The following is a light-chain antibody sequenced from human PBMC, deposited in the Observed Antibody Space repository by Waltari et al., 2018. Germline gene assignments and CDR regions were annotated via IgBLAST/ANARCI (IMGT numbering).Light chain of an antibody. CDR2: DAS. CDR1: QSVSNS. J-gene: IGKJ3*01. Sequence: EVVLTQSPATLSLSPGERATLSCRASQSVSNSLAWYRQKPGQAPSLLIYDASTRAAGIPGRFSGSGSGTDFTLTISSLEPEDFAVYYCQQFNTYPIPFGRGTKVDIK. CDR3: QQFNTYPIP. V-gene: IGKV3-11*01.